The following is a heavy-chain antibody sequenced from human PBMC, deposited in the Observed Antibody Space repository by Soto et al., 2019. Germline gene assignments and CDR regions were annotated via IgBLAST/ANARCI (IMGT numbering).Heavy chain of an antibody. CDR1: GFTFSSYA. CDR2: ISYDGSNK. V-gene: IGHV3-30-3*01. CDR3: AKVPSRDDYYGMDV. Sequence: GGSLRLSCAASGFTFSSYAMHWVRQAPGKGLEWVAVISYDGSNKYYADSVKGRFTISRDNSKNTLYLQMNSLRGEDTAVYYCAKVPSRDDYYGMDVRGQGTTVTVSS. J-gene: IGHJ6*02.